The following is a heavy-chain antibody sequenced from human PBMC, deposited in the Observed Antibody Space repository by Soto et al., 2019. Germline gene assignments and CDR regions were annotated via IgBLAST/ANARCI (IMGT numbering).Heavy chain of an antibody. Sequence: SETLSLTCNVSNFSISSGYYWGWIRQPPGKGLEWVGSIYHSGRTYYNPPLKSRITISVDTSRNQFSLQLSSVTAADTAVYYCATHQYAAGWWGPVGVDNCGQGTLVTVSS. CDR1: NFSISSGYY. V-gene: IGHV4-38-2*02. D-gene: IGHD6-19*01. J-gene: IGHJ4*02. CDR2: IYHSGRT. CDR3: ATHQYAAGWWGPVGVDN.